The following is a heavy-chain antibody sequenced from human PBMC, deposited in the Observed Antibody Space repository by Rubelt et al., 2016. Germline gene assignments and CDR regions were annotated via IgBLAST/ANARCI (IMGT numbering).Heavy chain of an antibody. D-gene: IGHD1-14*01. CDR2: IYYSGST. CDR1: GGSISSYY. CDR3: ARDNRLITQGYYYYMDV. J-gene: IGHJ6*03. V-gene: IGHV4-59*01. Sequence: QVQLQESGPGLVKPSETLSLTCTVSGGSISSYYWSWIRQPPGKGLEWIGYIYYSGSTNYNPSLRSGVHISVDTAKKQCSLKLSSGTAADTAVYYCARDNRLITQGYYYYMDVWGKGTTVTVSS.